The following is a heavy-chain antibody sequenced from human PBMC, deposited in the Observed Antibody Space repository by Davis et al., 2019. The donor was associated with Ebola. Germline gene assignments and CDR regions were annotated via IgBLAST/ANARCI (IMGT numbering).Heavy chain of an antibody. J-gene: IGHJ6*02. CDR2: IYYSGST. Sequence: SETLSLTCTVSGGSISSYYWSWIRQPPGKGLEWIGYIYYSGSTNYNPSLKNRVTISVDTSKNQFSLKLSSVTAADTAVYYCARGKYYYGMDVWGQGTTVTVSS. CDR3: ARGKYYYGMDV. V-gene: IGHV4-59*01. CDR1: GGSISSYY.